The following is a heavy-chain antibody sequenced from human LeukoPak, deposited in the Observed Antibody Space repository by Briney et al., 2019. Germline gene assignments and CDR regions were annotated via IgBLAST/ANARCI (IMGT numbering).Heavy chain of an antibody. CDR3: ASGVLRFLEWLPLDAFDI. V-gene: IGHV3-21*01. Sequence: GGSLRLSCAGSGFTFSSYSMNWVRQAPGKGMERVSAISSSSSDKYYADSVKGPFTISRDNAKNSLYLQMNSLRAEDTAVYYCASGVLRFLEWLPLDAFDIWGQGTMVTVSS. D-gene: IGHD3-3*01. CDR1: GFTFSSYS. J-gene: IGHJ3*02. CDR2: ISSSSSDK.